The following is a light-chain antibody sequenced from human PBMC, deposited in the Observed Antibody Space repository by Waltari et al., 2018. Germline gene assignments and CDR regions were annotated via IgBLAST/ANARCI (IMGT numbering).Light chain of an antibody. Sequence: DIQMTQSPSSLSASVGDTVTITCRASQAISGFLNWYQQKPGKAPNLLIYGTSTLHTGVPSRFSGSGSGTDFALTISSLQPEDFATYYCQQSSSTPPWTFGQGTKVEIK. CDR1: QAISGF. V-gene: IGKV1-39*01. CDR3: QQSSSTPPWT. J-gene: IGKJ1*01. CDR2: GTS.